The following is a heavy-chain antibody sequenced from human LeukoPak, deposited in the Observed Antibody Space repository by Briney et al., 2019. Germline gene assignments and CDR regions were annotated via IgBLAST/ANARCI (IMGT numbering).Heavy chain of an antibody. D-gene: IGHD3-22*01. CDR2: INHSGST. CDR3: ARGPDFYDSSGYYPI. CDR1: GGSVSSGSYY. V-gene: IGHV4-39*07. Sequence: SETLSLTCTVSGGSVSSGSYYWSWIRQPPGKGLEWIGEINHSGSTKYNPSLKSRVTISVDRSKNQFSLKLSSVTAADTAVYYCARGPDFYDSSGYYPIWGQGTLDTVSS. J-gene: IGHJ4*02.